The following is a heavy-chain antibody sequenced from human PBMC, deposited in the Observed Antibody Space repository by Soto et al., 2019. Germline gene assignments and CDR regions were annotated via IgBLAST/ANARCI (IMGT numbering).Heavy chain of an antibody. Sequence: ASVKVSCTASGYTFTSYYMHWVRQAPGQGLEWMGIINPSGGSTSYAQKFQGRVTMTRDTSTSTVYMELSSLRSEDTAVYYCASSSWSLYYYYYMDVWGKGTTVTVSS. J-gene: IGHJ6*03. V-gene: IGHV1-46*03. CDR2: INPSGGST. CDR1: GYTFTSYY. CDR3: ASSSWSLYYYYYMDV. D-gene: IGHD6-13*01.